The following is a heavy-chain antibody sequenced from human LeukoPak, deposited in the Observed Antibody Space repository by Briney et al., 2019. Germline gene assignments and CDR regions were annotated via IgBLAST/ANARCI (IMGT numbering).Heavy chain of an antibody. V-gene: IGHV3-23*01. CDR1: VFIFSNNS. J-gene: IGHJ4*02. CDR2: IRNDGTT. Sequence: GGTLRLPCAASVFIFSNNSLRWLRQAPGKGLERVADIRNDGTTCYAEYLKGRFTISRDNSKNTLYVQMNRLRAEDTALYYASGHGSNSYWGRGTLVTVSS. CDR3: SGHGSNSY. D-gene: IGHD6-13*01.